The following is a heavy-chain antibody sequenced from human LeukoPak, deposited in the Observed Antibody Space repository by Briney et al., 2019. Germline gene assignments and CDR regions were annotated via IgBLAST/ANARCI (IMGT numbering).Heavy chain of an antibody. CDR1: GGSISSVSYY. V-gene: IGHV4-39*01. Sequence: PSETLSLTCTVSGGSISSVSYYWGWIRQPPGKGLECIGSIFYTGRSYYNPSLKRRVTISVDTSKNQFSLKLSSVTAADTAVYYCARGCRARAFDIWGQGTMVTVSS. CDR3: ARGCRARAFDI. J-gene: IGHJ3*02. D-gene: IGHD2-8*01. CDR2: IFYTGRS.